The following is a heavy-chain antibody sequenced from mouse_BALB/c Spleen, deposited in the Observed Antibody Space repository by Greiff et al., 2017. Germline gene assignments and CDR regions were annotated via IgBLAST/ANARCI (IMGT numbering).Heavy chain of an antibody. D-gene: IGHD2-1*01. CDR1: GFTFSDYY. J-gene: IGHJ4*01. CDR2: ISDGGSYT. V-gene: IGHV5-4*02. CDR3: AREGNYSYYAMDY. Sequence: EVQLVESGGGLVKPGGSLKLSCAASGFTFSDYYMYWVRQTPEKRLEWVATISDGGSYTYYPDSVKGRFTISRDNAKNNLYLQMSSLKSEDTAMYYCAREGNYSYYAMDYWGQGTSVTVSS.